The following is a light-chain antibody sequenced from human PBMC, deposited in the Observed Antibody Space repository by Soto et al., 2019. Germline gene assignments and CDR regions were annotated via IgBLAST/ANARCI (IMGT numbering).Light chain of an antibody. CDR3: QQSYSTRLT. Sequence: DIQMTQAPSSLSASVVDKVTITCRARQSISSDLNGYQQKPGKAPKLLIYAASSLQSGVQSRFSGSGAGTDFTLTISSLQPEGFATYFCQQSYSTRLTFCGWTKVEIK. V-gene: IGKV1-39*01. CDR2: AAS. CDR1: QSISSD. J-gene: IGKJ4*01.